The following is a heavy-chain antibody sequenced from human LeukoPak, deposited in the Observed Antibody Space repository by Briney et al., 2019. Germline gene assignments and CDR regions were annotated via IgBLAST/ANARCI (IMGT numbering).Heavy chain of an antibody. V-gene: IGHV4-34*01. CDR2: INHSGST. Sequence: SETLSLTCAVYGGSFSGYYWSWIRQPPGKGLEWIGEINHSGSTNYNPSLKSRVTISVDMSKNQFSLKLSSVTAADTAVYYCARGGWLSRSATFDYWGQGTLVTVSS. CDR3: ARGGWLSRSATFDY. CDR1: GGSFSGYY. J-gene: IGHJ4*02. D-gene: IGHD3-9*01.